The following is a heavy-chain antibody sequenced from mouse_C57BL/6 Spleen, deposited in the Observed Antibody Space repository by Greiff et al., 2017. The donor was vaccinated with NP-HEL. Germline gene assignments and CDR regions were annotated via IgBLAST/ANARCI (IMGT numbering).Heavy chain of an antibody. Sequence: EVQLQQSGPVLVKPGASVKMSCKASGYTFTDYYMNWVKQSHGKSLEWIGVINPYNGGTNYNQKFKGKATLTVDKSSSTAYMELNSLTSEDSAVYYCARGDYDYPLGASWGQGTLVTVSA. D-gene: IGHD2-4*01. CDR3: ARGDYDYPLGAS. V-gene: IGHV1-19*01. CDR2: INPYNGGT. CDR1: GYTFTDYY. J-gene: IGHJ3*01.